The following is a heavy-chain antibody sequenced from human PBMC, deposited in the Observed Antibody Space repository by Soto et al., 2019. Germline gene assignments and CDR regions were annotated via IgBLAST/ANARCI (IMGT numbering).Heavy chain of an antibody. Sequence: QVQLQQWGAGLLKPSETLSLTCAVYGGSFSGYYWSWIRQPPGKGLEWIGEIHPSGSTNYNPSLKSRGTISVDPSKNQLSQELSSVTAAVTAVYYCAGGGLGVVRFFSVWGKGSTVTVSS. J-gene: IGHJ6*04. D-gene: IGHD3-3*01. CDR1: GGSFSGYY. CDR2: IHPSGST. CDR3: AGGGLGVVRFFSV. V-gene: IGHV4-34*01.